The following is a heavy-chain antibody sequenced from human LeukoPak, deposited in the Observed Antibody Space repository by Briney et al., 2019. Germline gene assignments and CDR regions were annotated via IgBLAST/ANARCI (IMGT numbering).Heavy chain of an antibody. CDR2: INPDSGGT. V-gene: IGHV1-2*02. CDR1: GYSFTGYY. Sequence: ASVKVSCKASGYSFTGYYLQWVRQAPGQGLEWMGWINPDSGGTNSAQKFQGRVTMTRDTSISTAYMELSSLRSDDTAVYYCARDHCISINCYEYKYYGMDVWGQGTTVTVSS. D-gene: IGHD2-2*01. J-gene: IGHJ6*02. CDR3: ARDHCISINCYEYKYYGMDV.